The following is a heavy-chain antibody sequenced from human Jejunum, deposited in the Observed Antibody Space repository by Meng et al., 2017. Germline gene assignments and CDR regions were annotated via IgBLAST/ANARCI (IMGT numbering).Heavy chain of an antibody. V-gene: IGHV4-31*03. CDR3: ARQRIWFGELFWFDP. D-gene: IGHD3-10*01. J-gene: IGHJ5*02. Sequence: QVQLQESGPGLVKPSQTLSPTCTVFGGSMSHSDYYWTWIRHHPGKGLEWIGYVYYSGTTYYNPSLKSRVIISVDTPKNQFSLKLSSVTAADTAVYYCARQRIWFGELFWFDPWGQGTLVTVSS. CDR2: VYYSGTT. CDR1: GGSMSHSDYY.